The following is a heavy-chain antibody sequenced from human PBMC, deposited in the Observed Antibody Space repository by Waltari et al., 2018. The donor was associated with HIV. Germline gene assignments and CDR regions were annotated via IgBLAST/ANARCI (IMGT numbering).Heavy chain of an antibody. CDR2: IYHSGST. D-gene: IGHD6-25*01. Sequence: QLQLQESGSRLVKPSQTLSLTCGVSGGSISSGGYSWSWIRQPPGKGLEWIGYIYHSGSTYYNPSLRSRGTIALDMSTNQVSLRLISVTAADTAVYYCVRVGGSLDTFDIWGQGTMVTVSS. J-gene: IGHJ3*02. V-gene: IGHV4-30-2*01. CDR3: VRVGGSLDTFDI. CDR1: GGSISSGGYS.